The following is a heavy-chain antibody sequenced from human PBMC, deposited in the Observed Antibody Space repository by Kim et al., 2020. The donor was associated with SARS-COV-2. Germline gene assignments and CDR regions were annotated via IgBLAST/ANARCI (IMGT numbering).Heavy chain of an antibody. D-gene: IGHD6-13*01. Sequence: ASVKVSCKASGYTFTGYYMHWVRQAPGQGLEWMGWINPNSGGTNYAQKFQGRVTMTRDTSISTAYMELSRLRSDDTAVYYCATRIAADGGGFDYGGQGTLVTVSS. CDR1: GYTFTGYY. CDR2: INPNSGGT. CDR3: ATRIAADGGGFDY. V-gene: IGHV1-2*02. J-gene: IGHJ4*02.